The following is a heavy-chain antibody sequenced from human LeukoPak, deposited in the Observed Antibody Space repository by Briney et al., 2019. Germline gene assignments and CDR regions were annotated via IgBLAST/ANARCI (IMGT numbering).Heavy chain of an antibody. V-gene: IGHV4-34*01. D-gene: IGHD6-19*01. Sequence: PSETLSLTCAVSGGCFSGYYWSWIRQPPGKGLEWIGEINHSGSTNYNPSLKSRVAISVDTSNNQFSLKLRSVTASDSAVYYCARSRGVAGPETYYYYYYYMDVWGKGTTVTVSS. CDR1: GGCFSGYY. J-gene: IGHJ6*03. CDR3: ARSRGVAGPETYYYYYYYMDV. CDR2: INHSGST.